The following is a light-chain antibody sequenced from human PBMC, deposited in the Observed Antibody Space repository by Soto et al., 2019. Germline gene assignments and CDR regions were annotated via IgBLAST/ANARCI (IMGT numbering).Light chain of an antibody. Sequence: QSALTQPASLSGSPGQSITIYCPGTSSDVGGYNYVSWYQQHPGKAPKLMIYEVSNRPLGGSNRFTGSKSGNTGSLTISGLQSEDEADYYCSSYTSRSTVVFGGGTQLTVL. CDR1: SSDVGGYNY. CDR2: EVS. J-gene: IGLJ2*01. CDR3: SSYTSRSTVV. V-gene: IGLV2-14*01.